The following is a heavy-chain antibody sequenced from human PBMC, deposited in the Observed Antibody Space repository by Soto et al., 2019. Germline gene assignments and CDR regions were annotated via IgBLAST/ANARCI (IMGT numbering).Heavy chain of an antibody. J-gene: IGHJ4*02. D-gene: IGHD4-17*01. CDR3: ALTTVTTCY. CDR2: INPSGGST. V-gene: IGHV1-46*01. Sequence: ASVRVSSKAFGHTFTSYYMHWVRHAAGQGLEWMGIINPSGGSTSDAQEFQGRVTMTRDTSTSTVYMELSSLRSEDTAVYYCALTTVTTCYGGQGTLVTVSS. CDR1: GHTFTSYY.